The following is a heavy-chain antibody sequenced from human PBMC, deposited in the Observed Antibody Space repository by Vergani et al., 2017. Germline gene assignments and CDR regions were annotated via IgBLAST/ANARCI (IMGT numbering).Heavy chain of an antibody. Sequence: QVQLVQSGAEVKKPGASVKVSCTASGYTFTSSYMHWVRQAPGQGLEWMGIINPSGGSTSYAQKFQGRVTMTRDTSTSTVYMELSSLRSEDTAVYYCAREGDGGCFDYWGQGTLVTVSS. J-gene: IGHJ4*02. CDR3: AREGDGGCFDY. V-gene: IGHV1-46*01. D-gene: IGHD6-19*01. CDR2: INPSGGST. CDR1: GYTFTSSY.